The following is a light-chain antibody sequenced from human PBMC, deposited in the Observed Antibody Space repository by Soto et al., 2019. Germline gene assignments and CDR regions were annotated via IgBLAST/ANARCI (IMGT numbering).Light chain of an antibody. CDR1: QSVSSN. J-gene: IGKJ1*01. CDR2: GAS. V-gene: IGKV3-15*01. Sequence: EIVMTQSLATLSVSPGERATLSCRASQSVSSNLAWYQQKPGQAPRLLIYGASTRATGIPARFSGSGSGTEFTLTISSLQSEDFAVYYCQQYNNWPRRTFGQGTKV. CDR3: QQYNNWPRRT.